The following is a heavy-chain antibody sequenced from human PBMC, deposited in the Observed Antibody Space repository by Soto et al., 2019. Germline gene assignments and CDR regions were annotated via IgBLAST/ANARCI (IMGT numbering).Heavy chain of an antibody. V-gene: IGHV3-23*01. CDR3: AKGSIAYSASVDN. CDR1: GFAFNSYA. D-gene: IGHD5-12*01. CDR2: ISARGGSS. J-gene: IGHJ4*02. Sequence: EVHLLESGGGLVQPGGSLRLSCAACGFAFNSYAMVWLRQAPGKGLEWVSVISARGGSSYFADSVKGRCTISRDNSKNVLSLEMNSLRAEDTAIYFCAKGSIAYSASVDNWGQGTLVLVSS.